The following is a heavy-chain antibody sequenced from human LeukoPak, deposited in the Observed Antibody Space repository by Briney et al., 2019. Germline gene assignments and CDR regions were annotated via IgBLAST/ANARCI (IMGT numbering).Heavy chain of an antibody. D-gene: IGHD1-1*01. CDR2: IYDSTT. CDR3: ARVTGYYYMDV. V-gene: IGHV4-38-2*01. J-gene: IGHJ6*03. CDR1: GYSISSGYY. Sequence: SETLSLTCAVSGYSISSGYYWGWIRQPPGKGLEWIGTIYDSTTYYNPSLRSRVTVSIDTSKNQFSLKLSSVTAADTAVYYCARVTGYYYMDVWGKGTTVTVSS.